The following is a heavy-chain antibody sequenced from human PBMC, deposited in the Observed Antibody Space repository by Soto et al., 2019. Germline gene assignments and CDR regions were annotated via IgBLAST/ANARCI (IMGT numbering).Heavy chain of an antibody. CDR1: GFTFSTYT. Sequence: EANLVVSGGGLVQPGGSLRLSCTASGFTFSTYTMNWVRQAPGKGLQWVSHISSSTGAIYYADSVKGRFTISRDNAKNSLYLQMNSLRDEDTSIYYCARGGPQDSILVVYPVIDAFDMWGQGTMVTVSS. V-gene: IGHV3-48*02. D-gene: IGHD2-8*02. CDR2: ISSSTGAI. J-gene: IGHJ3*02. CDR3: ARGGPQDSILVVYPVIDAFDM.